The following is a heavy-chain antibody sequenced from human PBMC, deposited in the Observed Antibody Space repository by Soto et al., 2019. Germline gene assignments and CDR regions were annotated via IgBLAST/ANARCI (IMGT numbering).Heavy chain of an antibody. D-gene: IGHD3-22*01. Sequence: GASVKVSCKASGGTFSSYAISWVRQAPGQGLEWMGGIIPIFGTANYAQKFQGRVTITADESTSTAYMELSSLRSEDTAVYYCARNTYYYDSSGYYRHYYYYYGMDVWGQGTTVTVSS. CDR2: IIPIFGTA. V-gene: IGHV1-69*13. CDR1: GGTFSSYA. J-gene: IGHJ6*02. CDR3: ARNTYYYDSSGYYRHYYYYYGMDV.